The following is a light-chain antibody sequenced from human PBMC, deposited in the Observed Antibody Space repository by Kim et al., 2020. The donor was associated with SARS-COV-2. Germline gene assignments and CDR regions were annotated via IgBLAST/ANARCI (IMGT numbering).Light chain of an antibody. J-gene: IGLJ2*01. CDR2: VNRDGSH. V-gene: IGLV4-69*01. CDR3: QTWGTGIQV. CDR1: SGHSSYA. Sequence: QLVLTQSPSASASLGASVKLTCTLSSGHSSYAIAWHQQQPGKGPRYLMKVNRDGSHSKGDGIPDRFSGSSSGAERYLTISGLQSEDEADYYCQTWGTGIQVFGGGTSLTVL.